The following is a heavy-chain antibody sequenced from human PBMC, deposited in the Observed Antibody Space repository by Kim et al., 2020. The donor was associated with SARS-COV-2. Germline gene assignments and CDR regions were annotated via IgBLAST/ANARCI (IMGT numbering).Heavy chain of an antibody. D-gene: IGHD6-13*01. J-gene: IGHJ6*02. V-gene: IGHV3-48*03. CDR1: GFTFSSYE. CDR2: ISSSGSTI. CDR3: ARDPYSSSYNYYGRDV. Sequence: GGSLRLSCAASGFTFSSYEMNWVRQAPGKGLEWVSYISSSGSTIYYADSVKGRFTISRDNAKNSLYLQMNSLRAENTAVYYCARDPYSSSYNYYGRDVWGQGTTVTVSS.